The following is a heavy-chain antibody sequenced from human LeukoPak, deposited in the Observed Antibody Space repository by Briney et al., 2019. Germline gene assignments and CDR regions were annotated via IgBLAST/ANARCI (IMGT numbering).Heavy chain of an antibody. V-gene: IGHV3-20*04. CDR3: ARDGRTGWYSDY. J-gene: IGHJ4*02. CDR2: INWNGGDT. CDR1: GFTFNNHA. Sequence: GGSLRLSCGASGFTFNNHAMSWVRQAPGKGLEWVSGINWNGGDTDYADSVKGRFTISKDNAKNSLYLQMNSLRVEDTALYYCARDGRTGWYSDYWGQGTLVTVSS. D-gene: IGHD3/OR15-3a*01.